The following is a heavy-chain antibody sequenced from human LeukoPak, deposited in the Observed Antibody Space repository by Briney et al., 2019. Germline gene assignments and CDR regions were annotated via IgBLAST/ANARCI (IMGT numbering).Heavy chain of an antibody. CDR2: IYYSGST. CDR3: ARLYDSSGYYYGMGV. CDR1: GGSISSYY. V-gene: IGHV4-59*08. Sequence: SETLSLTCTVSGGSISSYYWSWLRQPPGKRLEWIGYIYYSGSTNYNPSLKSRVTISVDTSKNQFSLKLSSVTAADTAVYYCARLYDSSGYYYGMGVWGQGTTVTVSS. J-gene: IGHJ6*02. D-gene: IGHD3-22*01.